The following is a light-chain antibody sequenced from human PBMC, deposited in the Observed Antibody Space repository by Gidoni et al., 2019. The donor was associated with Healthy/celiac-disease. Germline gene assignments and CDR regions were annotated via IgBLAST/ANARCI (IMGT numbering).Light chain of an antibody. CDR1: QSVSSY. J-gene: IGKJ4*01. V-gene: IGKV3-11*01. CDR3: QQRSNWPLLT. Sequence: EIVLTQSPATLSLSPVERATLSCRASQSVSSYLAWYQQKPGQAPRLLIYDASNRATGIPARFSGSGSGTDFTLTSSSREPEEVAGYYCQQRSNWPLLTFXGXTKVEIK. CDR2: DAS.